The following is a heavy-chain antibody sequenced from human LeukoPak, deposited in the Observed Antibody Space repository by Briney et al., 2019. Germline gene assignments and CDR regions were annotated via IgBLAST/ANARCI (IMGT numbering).Heavy chain of an antibody. CDR1: GFTFSDFY. CDR2: IDSSSYT. J-gene: IGHJ6*02. Sequence: KSGGSLRLSCAASGFTFSDFYMSWIRQAPGKGLEWVSYIDSSSYTNYADSVKGRFTISRDNAKNSLYLQMNSLRAEDTAVYYCANLVGATTSSYYYGMDVWGQGTTVTVSS. D-gene: IGHD1-26*01. CDR3: ANLVGATTSSYYYGMDV. V-gene: IGHV3-11*03.